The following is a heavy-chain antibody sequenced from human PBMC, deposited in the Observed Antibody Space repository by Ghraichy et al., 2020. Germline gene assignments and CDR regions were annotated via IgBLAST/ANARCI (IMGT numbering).Heavy chain of an antibody. Sequence: SLTTSGMCVSWIRQPPGKALEWLARIDWANDKFYRKSLKTRLTISRDTSKNQVVLIMTNVDPVDTATYYCARDPYNSPVDYWGQGTLVTVSS. CDR1: SLTTSGMC. D-gene: IGHD3-10*01. J-gene: IGHJ4*02. CDR2: IDWANDK. V-gene: IGHV2-70*16. CDR3: ARDPYNSPVDY.